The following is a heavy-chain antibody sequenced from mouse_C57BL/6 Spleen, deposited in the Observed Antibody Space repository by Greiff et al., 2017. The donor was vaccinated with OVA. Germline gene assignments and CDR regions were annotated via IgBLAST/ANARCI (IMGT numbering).Heavy chain of an antibody. CDR1: GYTFTSYW. CDR3: ARSCYGSSSGDMDY. V-gene: IGHV1-50*01. J-gene: IGHJ4*01. CDR2: IDPSDSYT. D-gene: IGHD1-1*01. Sequence: VQLQQPGAELVKPGASVKLSCKASGYTFTSYWMQWVKQRPGQGLEWIGEIDPSDSYTNSNHKFKGKATLTVDTSSSTAYMQLSSLTSEDSAVYYVARSCYGSSSGDMDYWGQGTSVTVSS.